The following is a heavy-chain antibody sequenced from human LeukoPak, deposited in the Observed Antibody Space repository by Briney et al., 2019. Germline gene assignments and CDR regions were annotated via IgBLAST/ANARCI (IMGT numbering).Heavy chain of an antibody. Sequence: GGSLRLSCAASEFTFNGYWMSWVRQVPGKGLEWVANIKQDGSETTYADSVRGRFTIFRDNAKDSVYLQMNSLRAEDSATYYCVREGFYFFDFWGQGTLVTVSS. CDR3: VREGFYFFDF. CDR2: IKQDGSET. V-gene: IGHV3-7*01. J-gene: IGHJ4*01. CDR1: EFTFNGYW.